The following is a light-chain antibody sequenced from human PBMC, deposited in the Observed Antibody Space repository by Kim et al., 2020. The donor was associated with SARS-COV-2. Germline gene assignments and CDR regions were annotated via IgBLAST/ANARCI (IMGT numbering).Light chain of an antibody. CDR2: GNT. CDR3: QSYDNSLRGYV. V-gene: IGLV1-40*01. Sequence: QRVTICCAERGSNSGADYDVHWYQQLPGTAPKVLIFGNTNRPSGVPARFSGSRSGTSASLAITGLQAEDEADYYCQSYDNSLRGYVFGPGTKVTVL. CDR1: GSNSGADYD. J-gene: IGLJ1*01.